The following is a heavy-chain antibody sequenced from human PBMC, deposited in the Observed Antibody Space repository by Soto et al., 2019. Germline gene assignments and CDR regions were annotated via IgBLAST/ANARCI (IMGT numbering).Heavy chain of an antibody. CDR1: GYSFTNYG. J-gene: IGHJ6*03. CDR3: ARDRGVAPPVAGNTHYYYYMDV. Sequence: QDPLVQSGAEVKKPGASVTVSCKASGYSFTNYGVTWVRQAPGQGLEWMGWISAFNGNTHYAQNLQGRVTMTTDASTSTAYMELRSLRSDDTVVYYCARDRGVAPPVAGNTHYYYYMDVWGKGTTVTVSS. D-gene: IGHD6-19*01. V-gene: IGHV1-18*01. CDR2: ISAFNGNT.